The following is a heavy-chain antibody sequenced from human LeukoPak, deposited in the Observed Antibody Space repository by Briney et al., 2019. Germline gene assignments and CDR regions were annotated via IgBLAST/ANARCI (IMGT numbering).Heavy chain of an antibody. CDR3: ARGWAVAGIIFDY. V-gene: IGHV4-34*01. D-gene: IGHD6-19*01. Sequence: SETLSLTCAVYGGSISGYYWSWIRQPPGKGLEWIGEINHSGSTNYNPSLKSRVTISVDTSKNQFSLKLSSVTAADTAVYYCARGWAVAGIIFDYWGQGTLVTVSS. J-gene: IGHJ4*02. CDR1: GGSISGYY. CDR2: INHSGST.